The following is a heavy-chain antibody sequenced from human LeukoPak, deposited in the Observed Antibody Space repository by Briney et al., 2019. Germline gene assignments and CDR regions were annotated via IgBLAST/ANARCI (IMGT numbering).Heavy chain of an antibody. CDR2: ISWNSGSI. V-gene: IGHV3-9*01. CDR3: AKVSSVGMDV. Sequence: PGRSLRLSCAASGFTFDDYAMRWVRQAPGKGLEWVSGISWNSGSIGYADSVKGRFTISRDNAKNSLYLQMNSLRAEDTALYYCAKVSSVGMDVWGKGTTVTVSS. D-gene: IGHD6-19*01. CDR1: GFTFDDYA. J-gene: IGHJ6*04.